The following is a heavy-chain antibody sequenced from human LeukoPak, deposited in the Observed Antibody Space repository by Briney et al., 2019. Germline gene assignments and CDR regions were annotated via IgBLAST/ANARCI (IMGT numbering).Heavy chain of an antibody. J-gene: IGHJ4*02. CDR3: AKDVSYGSGSYYAYYFDY. D-gene: IGHD3-10*01. V-gene: IGHV3-30-3*01. CDR1: GFTFSSYA. CDR2: ISYDGSNK. Sequence: PGGSLRLSCAASGFTFSSYAMHWVRQAPGKGLEWVAVISYDGSNKYYADSVKGRFTISRDNSKNTLYLQMNSLRAEDTAVYYCAKDVSYGSGSYYAYYFDYWGQGTLVTVSS.